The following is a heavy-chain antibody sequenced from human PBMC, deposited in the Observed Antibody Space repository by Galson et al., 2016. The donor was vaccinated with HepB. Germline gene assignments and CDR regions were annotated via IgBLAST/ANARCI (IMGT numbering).Heavy chain of an antibody. V-gene: IGHV3-23*01. CDR3: VKDIAPAGIGVGDY. CDR2: ISMSGGST. CDR1: GFTFRGYG. Sequence: SLRLSCAGSGFTFRGYGMTWVRQAPGKGLECVSSISMSGGSTDYADSVKGRFTISRDNSKNTLYLQMNSLTTEDTAVYYCVKDIAPAGIGVGDYWGHGTLVTVSS. J-gene: IGHJ4*01. D-gene: IGHD6-13*01.